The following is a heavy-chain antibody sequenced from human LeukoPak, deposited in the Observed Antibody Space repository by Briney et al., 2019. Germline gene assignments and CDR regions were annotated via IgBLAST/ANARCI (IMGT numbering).Heavy chain of an antibody. CDR3: VRDRYYGMDV. V-gene: IGHV3-23*01. J-gene: IGHJ6*02. CDR2: IGAGGTFT. Sequence: GGSLRLSCTASGFTFSSYAMNWVRQAPGKGLEWVSGIGAGGTFTYYADSVKGRFTISRDNSRNTLYLQMNSLRAEDTAVYYCVRDRYYGMDVWGQGTTVTVSS. CDR1: GFTFSSYA.